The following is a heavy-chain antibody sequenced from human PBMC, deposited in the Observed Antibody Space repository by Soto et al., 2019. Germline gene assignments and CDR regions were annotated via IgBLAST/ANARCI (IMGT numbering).Heavy chain of an antibody. J-gene: IGHJ5*02. CDR2: INHSGST. D-gene: IGHD5-12*01. Sequence: KASETLSLTCAVYGGSFSGYYWSWIRQPPGKGLEWIGEINHSGSTNYNPSLKSRVTISVDTSKNQFSLKLSSVTAADTAVYYCARGRGGYDSWLFDPWGQGTLVAVSS. V-gene: IGHV4-34*01. CDR3: ARGRGGYDSWLFDP. CDR1: GGSFSGYY.